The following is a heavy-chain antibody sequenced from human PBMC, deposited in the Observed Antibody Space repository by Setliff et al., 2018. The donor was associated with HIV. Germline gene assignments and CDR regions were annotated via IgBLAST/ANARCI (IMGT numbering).Heavy chain of an antibody. J-gene: IGHJ5*01. V-gene: IGHV4-59*11. CDR1: GGSIRSHY. D-gene: IGHD2-21*01. CDR3: ARDFEASYCGGDCYSGWFDS. CDR2: IHYRGST. Sequence: KPSETLSLTCTVSGGSIRSHYWNWIRQSPGKGLEWIGYIHYRGSTNYNPSLKSRVIISVDMSKNQFSLKLTSVTAADTAVYYCARDFEASYCGGDCYSGWFDSWGQGILVTVSS.